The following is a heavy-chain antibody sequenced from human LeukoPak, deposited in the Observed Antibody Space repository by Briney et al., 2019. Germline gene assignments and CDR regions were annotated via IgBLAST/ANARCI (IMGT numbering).Heavy chain of an antibody. CDR1: GGTFSSYA. V-gene: IGHV1-69*04. CDR3: ARDKTRSGLTFDY. CDR2: IIPILGIA. D-gene: IGHD3-22*01. Sequence: GASVKVSCKASGGTFSSYAISWVRQAPGQGLEWMGRIIPILGIANYAQKFQGRVTITADKSTSTAYMELSSLRSEDTAVYYCARDKTRSGLTFDYWGQGTLVTVSS. J-gene: IGHJ4*02.